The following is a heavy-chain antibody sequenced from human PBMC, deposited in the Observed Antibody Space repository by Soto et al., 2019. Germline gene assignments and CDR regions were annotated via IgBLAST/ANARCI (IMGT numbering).Heavy chain of an antibody. V-gene: IGHV3-33*01. D-gene: IGHD2-15*01. Sequence: PXGSRRLSCAAAGFTFSSYGMHWVRQAPGKGLEWVALIWFDGSDKYYTESVKGRFTISRDNSKSTLYLQMNSLRAEDTAVYYCARLYCSASSCYSVGDFDIWGQGTMVTGS. CDR2: IWFDGSDK. J-gene: IGHJ3*02. CDR3: ARLYCSASSCYSVGDFDI. CDR1: GFTFSSYG.